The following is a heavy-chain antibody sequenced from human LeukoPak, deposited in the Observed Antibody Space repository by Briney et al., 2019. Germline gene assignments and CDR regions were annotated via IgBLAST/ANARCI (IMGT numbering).Heavy chain of an antibody. CDR2: INAGNGNT. J-gene: IGHJ6*02. CDR3: ARMPTKPDYYGSGSYYMAGYYGMDV. D-gene: IGHD3-10*01. V-gene: IGHV1-3*01. Sequence: GASVKVSCKASGYTFTSYGISWVRQAPGQRLEWMGWINAGNGNTKYSQKFQGRVTITRDTSASTAYMELSSLRSEDTAVYYCARMPTKPDYYGSGSYYMAGYYGMDVWGQGTTVTVSS. CDR1: GYTFTSYG.